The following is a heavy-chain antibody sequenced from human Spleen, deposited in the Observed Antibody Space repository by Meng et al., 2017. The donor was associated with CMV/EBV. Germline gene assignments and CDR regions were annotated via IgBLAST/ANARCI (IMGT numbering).Heavy chain of an antibody. CDR1: GGSFSGYY. CDR3: ARDCSSTSCYSNYYGMDV. V-gene: IGHV4-34*01. CDR2: INHSGST. J-gene: IGHJ6*02. D-gene: IGHD2-2*01. Sequence: SETLFLTCAVYGGSFSGYYWSWIRQPPGKGLEWIGEINHSGSTNYNPSLKSRVTISVDTSKNQFSLKLSSVTAADTAVYYCARDCSSTSCYSNYYGMDVWGQGTTVTVSS.